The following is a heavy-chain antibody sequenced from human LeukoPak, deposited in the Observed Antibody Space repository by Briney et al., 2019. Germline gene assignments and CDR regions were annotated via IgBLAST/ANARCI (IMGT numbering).Heavy chain of an antibody. CDR1: GFTFSNYA. CDR2: SSSSGSSI. CDR3: ARGGSRGSGYYFDY. D-gene: IGHD3-22*01. V-gene: IGHV3-48*03. J-gene: IGHJ4*02. Sequence: GGSLRLSCAASGFTFSNYAMHWVRQAPGKGLEWVSYSSSSGSSIYYADSVRGRFTISRDNAKNSLYLQMNTLRAEDTAVYYCARGGSRGSGYYFDYWGQGTLVTVSS.